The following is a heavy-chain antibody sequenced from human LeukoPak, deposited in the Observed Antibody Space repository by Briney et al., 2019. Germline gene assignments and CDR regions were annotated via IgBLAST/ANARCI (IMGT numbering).Heavy chain of an antibody. J-gene: IGHJ4*02. CDR1: EFTFSSYS. CDR3: ARDDGSGWTY. Sequence: PGGSLRLSCAASEFTFSSYSMNWVRQAPGKGLEWVSYITNSGNSKSYADSVKGRFTISRDNTKNSLYLQMNGLRAEDTAVYYCARDDGSGWTYWGQGTLVTVSS. V-gene: IGHV3-48*01. D-gene: IGHD6-19*01. CDR2: ITNSGNSK.